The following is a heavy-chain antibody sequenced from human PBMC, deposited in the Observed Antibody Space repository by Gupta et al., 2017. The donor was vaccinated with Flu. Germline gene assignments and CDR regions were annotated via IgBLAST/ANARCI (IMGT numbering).Heavy chain of an antibody. CDR2: IYYSGST. CDR3: ARHEPYYDSSAYFDY. D-gene: IGHD3-22*01. Sequence: WGWIRQPPGKGLEWIGTIYYSGSTYYNPPLKSRLTMSVDTSKNQFSLKLTSVIAADTAVYYCARHEPYYDSSAYFDYWGQGTLVTVSS. J-gene: IGHJ4*02. V-gene: IGHV4-39*01.